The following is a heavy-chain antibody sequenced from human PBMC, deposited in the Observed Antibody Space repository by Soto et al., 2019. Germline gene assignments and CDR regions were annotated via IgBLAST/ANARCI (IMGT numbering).Heavy chain of an antibody. D-gene: IGHD2-21*01. CDR1: GFTFDESA. CDR3: VKDLCYYASTGPSGGFDC. CDR2: ISWNGNKI. Sequence: EVQLVQSEGGLVHPGGSLRLSCAASGFTFDESAMHWVRQAPGKGLEWVSGISWNGNKIDYADSVKGRFTISRDNGKNSLYLQINSFRGEDTALYFCVKDLCYYASTGPSGGFDCWGQGTLVTVS. J-gene: IGHJ4*02. V-gene: IGHV3-9*01.